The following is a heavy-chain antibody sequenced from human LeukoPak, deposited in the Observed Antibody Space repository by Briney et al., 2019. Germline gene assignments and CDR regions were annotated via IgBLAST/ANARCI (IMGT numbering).Heavy chain of an antibody. Sequence: ASVKVSRKASGYTFTSYGISWVRQAPGQGLEWMGWISAYNGNTNYAQKLQGRVTMTTDTSTSTVYMELSSLRSEDTAFYYCATDHSMANTAWWFDPWGQGTLVTVSS. J-gene: IGHJ5*02. CDR2: ISAYNGNT. CDR3: ATDHSMANTAWWFDP. CDR1: GYTFTSYG. V-gene: IGHV1-18*01. D-gene: IGHD5-24*01.